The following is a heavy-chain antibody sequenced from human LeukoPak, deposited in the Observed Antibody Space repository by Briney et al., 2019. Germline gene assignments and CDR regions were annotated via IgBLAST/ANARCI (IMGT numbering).Heavy chain of an antibody. J-gene: IGHJ4*02. D-gene: IGHD2-15*01. Sequence: GGSLRLSCAASGFTFSSYAMHWVRQAPGKGLEWVAVISYDGSNKYYADSVKGRFTISRDNSRNTLYLQMNSLRAEDTAVYYCAKDWCSGGSCYLFDYWGQGTLVTVSS. V-gene: IGHV3-30-3*01. CDR2: ISYDGSNK. CDR1: GFTFSSYA. CDR3: AKDWCSGGSCYLFDY.